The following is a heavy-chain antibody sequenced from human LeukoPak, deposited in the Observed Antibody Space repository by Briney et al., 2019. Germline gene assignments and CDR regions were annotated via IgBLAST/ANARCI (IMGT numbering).Heavy chain of an antibody. CDR1: GGSISNYY. CDR2: IYYSGTT. CDR3: ARASSWYAHFQH. J-gene: IGHJ1*01. D-gene: IGHD6-13*01. V-gene: IGHV4-59*01. Sequence: SETLSLTCTVSGGSISNYYWSWIRQSPGKGLEWIGYIYYSGTTKYNPSLKSRVTISVDTSKSQFSLKMRFVTAADTAVYYCARASSWYAHFQHWGQGTLVTVSS.